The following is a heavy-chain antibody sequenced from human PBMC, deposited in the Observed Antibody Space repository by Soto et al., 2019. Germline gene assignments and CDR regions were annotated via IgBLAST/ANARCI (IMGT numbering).Heavy chain of an antibody. CDR1: GYTFTSYG. Sequence: ASVKVSCKASGYTFTSYGISWVRQAPGQGLEWMGWISAYNGNTNYAQKLQGRVTMTTDTSTSTAYMELRSLRSDDTAVYYCARDVEGSGSYYSLSFDCYYMDVWGQGTTVTGSS. J-gene: IGHJ6*03. CDR2: ISAYNGNT. V-gene: IGHV1-18*01. CDR3: ARDVEGSGSYYSLSFDCYYMDV. D-gene: IGHD3-10*01.